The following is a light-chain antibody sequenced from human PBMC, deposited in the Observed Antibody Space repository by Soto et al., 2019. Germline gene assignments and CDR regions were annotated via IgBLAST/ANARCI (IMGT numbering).Light chain of an antibody. CDR1: SSDVDDYNY. V-gene: IGLV2-11*01. Sequence: QSVLTQPRSVSGSPGQSVTISCTGTSSDVDDYNYVSWFQQHPGKAPKLMIYDVSERPSGVPDRFSGSKSGNTASLTIYGLQAEDEADYYCCSYGGTFYVFGTGTKVTVL. CDR3: CSYGGTFYV. CDR2: DVS. J-gene: IGLJ1*01.